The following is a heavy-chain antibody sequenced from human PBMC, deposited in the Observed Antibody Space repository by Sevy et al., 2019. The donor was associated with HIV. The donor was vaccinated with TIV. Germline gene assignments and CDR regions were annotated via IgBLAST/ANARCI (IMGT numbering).Heavy chain of an antibody. Sequence: GGSLRLSCEASGFTLSSYTRNWVRQSPEKGLEWVATFDRTDITHYADSVKGRFIISRDTAKNSLFLQMNSLRDDDTAMYFCVRDERAIASHFDYWGRGTLVTVSS. V-gene: IGHV3-48*02. J-gene: IGHJ4*02. CDR2: FDRTDIT. D-gene: IGHD2-21*01. CDR3: VRDERAIASHFDY. CDR1: GFTLSSYT.